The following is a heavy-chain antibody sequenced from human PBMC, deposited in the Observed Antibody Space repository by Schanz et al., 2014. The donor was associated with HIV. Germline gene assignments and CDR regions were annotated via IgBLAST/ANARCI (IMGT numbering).Heavy chain of an antibody. D-gene: IGHD1-1*01. Sequence: EVQLLESGGGLVQPGGSLRLSCVVSGFSLSGSVMYWVRQAPGKGLEWVSAIRDSDGIATYADSVKGRFTLSRDNSKNTLYLQMNSLRAEDTAVYYCTKEVPPDVWGQGTTVTVSS. CDR1: GFSLSGSV. V-gene: IGHV3-23*01. CDR3: TKEVPPDV. J-gene: IGHJ6*02. CDR2: IRDSDGIA.